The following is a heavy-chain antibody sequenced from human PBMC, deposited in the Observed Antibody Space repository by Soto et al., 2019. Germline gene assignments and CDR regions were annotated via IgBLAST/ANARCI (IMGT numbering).Heavy chain of an antibody. Sequence: QVQLVQSGAEVKKPGSSVKVSCKASGGTFSSYAISWVRQAPGQGLEWMGGIIPIFGTANYAQKFQGRVTITADESTSTAYKELSSLRSEDTAVYYCASYGDYPSDWYFDLWGRGTLVTVSS. CDR3: ASYGDYPSDWYFDL. V-gene: IGHV1-69*12. CDR2: IIPIFGTA. J-gene: IGHJ2*01. D-gene: IGHD4-17*01. CDR1: GGTFSSYA.